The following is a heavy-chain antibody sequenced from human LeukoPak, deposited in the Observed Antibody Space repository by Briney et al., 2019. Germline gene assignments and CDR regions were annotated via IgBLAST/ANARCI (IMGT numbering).Heavy chain of an antibody. J-gene: IGHJ5*02. CDR3: ASSPTGWFDP. D-gene: IGHD1-14*01. CDR1: GFTFSSYG. CDR2: IGSGSQNI. Sequence: GGSLRLSCIASGFTFSSYGMNWVRQAPGKGLEWVSYIGSGSQNIYYADSVKGRFTISRDNPKNTLYLQMNSLRAEDTAVYYCASSPTGWFDPWGQGTLVTVSS. V-gene: IGHV3-48*01.